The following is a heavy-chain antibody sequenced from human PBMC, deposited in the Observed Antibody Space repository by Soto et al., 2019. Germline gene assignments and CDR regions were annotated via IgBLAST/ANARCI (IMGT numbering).Heavy chain of an antibody. V-gene: IGHV1-46*01. CDR2: INPSGGST. CDR1: GYTFTSYY. CDR3: ARTYGDRDWYFDL. J-gene: IGHJ2*01. Sequence: QVQLVQSGAEVKKPGASVKVSCKASGYTFTSYYMHWVRQAPGQGLEWMGIINPSGGSTSYAQKFPGRVTMTRDTSTSTVYMELSSLRSEDTAVYYCARTYGDRDWYFDLWGRGTLVTVSS. D-gene: IGHD4-17*01.